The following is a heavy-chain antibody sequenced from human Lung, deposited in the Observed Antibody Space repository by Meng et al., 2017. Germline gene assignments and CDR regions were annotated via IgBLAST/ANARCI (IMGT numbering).Heavy chain of an antibody. CDR2: INHSGST. CDR3: ARGPTTMAHDFDY. J-gene: IGHJ4*02. D-gene: IGHD4-11*01. CDR1: GGSFSDYY. Sequence: QVQLQQWGAGLLTPSETLSRTGVVSGGSFSDYYWSWIRQPPGKGLEWIGEINHSGSTNYNPSLESRATISVDTSQNNLSLKLSSVTAADSAVYYCARGPTTMAHDFDYWGQGTLVTVSS. V-gene: IGHV4-34*01.